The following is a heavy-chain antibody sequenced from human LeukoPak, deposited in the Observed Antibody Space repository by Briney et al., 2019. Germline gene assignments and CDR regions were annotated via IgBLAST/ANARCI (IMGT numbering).Heavy chain of an antibody. CDR2: ISYDGSNK. J-gene: IGHJ4*02. CDR1: GFTFSSYS. Sequence: GGSLRLSCAASGFTFSSYSMNWIRQAPGKGLEWVAVISYDGSNKYYADSVKGRFTISRDNSKNTLYLQMNSLRAEDTAVYYCARDGRYGYEDWGQGTLVTVSS. V-gene: IGHV3-30*03. D-gene: IGHD5-18*01. CDR3: ARDGRYGYED.